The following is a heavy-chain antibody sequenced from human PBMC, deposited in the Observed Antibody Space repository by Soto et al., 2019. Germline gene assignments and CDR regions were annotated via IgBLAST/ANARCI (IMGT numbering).Heavy chain of an antibody. D-gene: IGHD3-3*01. Sequence: QVQLVQSGAEVKKPGASVKVSCKASGYTFTSYGISWVRQAPGQGLEWMGWISAYNGNTNYAQKLQGRVTMTTDTSTRTAYMELWRLRSDDTAVYYWAREACITIIGVVTGNYGIDVWGQATTVTVSS. CDR3: AREACITIIGVVTGNYGIDV. V-gene: IGHV1-18*01. CDR2: ISAYNGNT. CDR1: GYTFTSYG. J-gene: IGHJ6*02.